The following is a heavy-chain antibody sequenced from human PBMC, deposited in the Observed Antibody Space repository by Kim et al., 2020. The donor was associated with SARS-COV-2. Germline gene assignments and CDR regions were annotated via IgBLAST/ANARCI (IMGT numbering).Heavy chain of an antibody. Sequence: SETLSLTCAVYGGSFSDYYWNWIRQSPGKGLEWIGEINHSGSTNYNSSLKSRVTISVDTSKNQFSLKLRSVTAADTAVYYCAREPYNWNDGDDAFDIWG. J-gene: IGHJ3*02. V-gene: IGHV4-34*01. CDR2: INHSGST. CDR1: GGSFSDYY. CDR3: AREPYNWNDGDDAFDI. D-gene: IGHD1-1*01.